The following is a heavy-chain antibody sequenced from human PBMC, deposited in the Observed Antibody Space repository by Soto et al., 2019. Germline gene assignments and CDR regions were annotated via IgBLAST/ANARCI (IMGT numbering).Heavy chain of an antibody. D-gene: IGHD3-10*01. Sequence: QVLLQEPGPGQVRPSETLSLTCIVSGGSVGSGAYYWSWIRQPPGSALEWIGYIQYSGDTNYNSSLKSRVTISVDRSRNRFSLKLTSVTAADTAVYFCARHRIEVVWRGFDFWGQGSPVTVSS. CDR1: GGSVGSGAYY. V-gene: IGHV4-61*08. J-gene: IGHJ4*02. CDR2: IQYSGDT. CDR3: ARHRIEVVWRGFDF.